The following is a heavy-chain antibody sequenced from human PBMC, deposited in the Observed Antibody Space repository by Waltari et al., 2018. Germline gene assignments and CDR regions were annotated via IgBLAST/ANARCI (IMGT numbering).Heavy chain of an antibody. CDR2: TYTGSHA. CDR3: VTATTAHFDF. CDR1: GDSIRSYY. J-gene: IGHJ4*02. D-gene: IGHD4-17*01. Sequence: QVQLQESGPGLVKPSETLSLTCNVSGDSIRSYYWSWIRQPAGKVLEYIGRTYTGSHANYNPALESRVTMSIDTSKNEFSLTLTSVTAADTAVYYCVTATTAHFDFWGQGSLVTVSS. V-gene: IGHV4-4*07.